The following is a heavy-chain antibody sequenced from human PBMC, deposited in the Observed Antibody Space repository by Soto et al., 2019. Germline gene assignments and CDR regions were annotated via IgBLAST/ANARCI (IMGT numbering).Heavy chain of an antibody. Sequence: QVQLVQSGAEVKKPGSSVKVSCKASGGTFSSYAISWVRQAPGQGLEWMEVIIPIFGTANYAQKFQGRVTITADEATSTALVELSSLRSEDTAVYYCARFKWIASRLNGMDVWGQGTTVTVSS. CDR2: IIPIFGTA. CDR3: ARFKWIASRLNGMDV. J-gene: IGHJ6*02. V-gene: IGHV1-69*01. CDR1: GGTFSSYA. D-gene: IGHD6-6*01.